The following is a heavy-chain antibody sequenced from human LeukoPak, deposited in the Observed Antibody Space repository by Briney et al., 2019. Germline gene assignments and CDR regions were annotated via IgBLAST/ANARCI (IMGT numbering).Heavy chain of an antibody. CDR1: GGSLSGYY. D-gene: IGHD5-24*01. CDR3: ARGRDGYKQPFDY. J-gene: IGHJ4*02. Sequence: SETLSLTCAVYGGSLSGYYWRWIPQPPGKGLQSLGESTRSGSTNYSPSLKSRVTIPLDTSKNQFSLKLSSVTAADTAVYCCARGRDGYKQPFDYWGQGTLVTVSS. V-gene: IGHV4-34*01. CDR2: STRSGST.